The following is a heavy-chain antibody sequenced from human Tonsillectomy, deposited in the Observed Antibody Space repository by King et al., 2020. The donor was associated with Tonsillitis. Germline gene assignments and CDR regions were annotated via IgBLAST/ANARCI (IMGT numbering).Heavy chain of an antibody. CDR3: AKCPYDFWSGGLYYAMDV. Sequence: VQLVESGGGLVQPGGSLRLSCAASGFTFSTYAMTWVRQAPGKGLEWVSVMSGAGARTYHADSVKGRFTISRDNSKNTLDLQRNSLRAKDTAVYYCAKCPYDFWSGGLYYAMDVWGQGTTVTVSS. D-gene: IGHD3-3*01. J-gene: IGHJ6*02. CDR2: MSGAGART. V-gene: IGHV3-23*04. CDR1: GFTFSTYA.